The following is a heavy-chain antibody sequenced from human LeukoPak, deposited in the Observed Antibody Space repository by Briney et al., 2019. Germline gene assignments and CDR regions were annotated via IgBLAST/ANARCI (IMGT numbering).Heavy chain of an antibody. CDR3: ARDLPGDYGSGSYLGGDV. V-gene: IGHV4-39*07. CDR2: IYYSGST. J-gene: IGHJ6*04. Sequence: SETLSLTCTVSGGSISSSSYYWGWIRQPPGKGLEWIGSIYYSGSTYYNPSLKSRVTISVDTSKNQFSLKLSSVTAADTAVYYCARDLPGDYGSGSYLGGDVWGKGTTVTVSS. CDR1: GGSISSSSYY. D-gene: IGHD3-10*01.